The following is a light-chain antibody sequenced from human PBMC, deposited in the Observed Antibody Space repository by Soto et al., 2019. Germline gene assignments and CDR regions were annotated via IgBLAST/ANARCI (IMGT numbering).Light chain of an antibody. CDR3: QHYGTTPWT. J-gene: IGKJ1*01. CDR1: QSVCSRC. CDR2: GAS. Sequence: ETLLTQSPGTLSLSPGERVTLSCRASQSVCSRCFAWYQQKPGQSPRLLIYGASTRATGIPDRFSGSGSGTDFTLTISRLEPEDFAVYYCQHYGTTPWTFGQWTKVEIK. V-gene: IGKV3-20*01.